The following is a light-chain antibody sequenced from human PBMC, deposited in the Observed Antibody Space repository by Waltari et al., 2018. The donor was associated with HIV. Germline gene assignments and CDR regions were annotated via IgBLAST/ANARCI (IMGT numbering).Light chain of an antibody. CDR3: QQYNNWPRT. V-gene: IGKV3-15*01. Sequence: TQSPATLSVAPGERATVSCRASPSVSSHLAWYQQKSGQAPRLLIYGASSRATGIPARISGTGSGTEFTLTISSLQSEDFAVYYCQQYNNWPRTFGQGTKVEIK. J-gene: IGKJ1*01. CDR1: PSVSSH. CDR2: GAS.